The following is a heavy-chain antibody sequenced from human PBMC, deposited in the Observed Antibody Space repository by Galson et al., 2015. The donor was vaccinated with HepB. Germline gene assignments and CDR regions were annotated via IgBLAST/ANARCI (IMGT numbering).Heavy chain of an antibody. V-gene: IGHV3-23*01. J-gene: IGHJ4*02. CDR1: GFTFKTYA. CDR3: AKHIQNRTGFDS. CDR2: ISGSGVGL. D-gene: IGHD1-1*01. Sequence: SLRLSCAASGFTFKTYAMSRVRQTPGKGLQWVSAISGSGVGLNYADSVRGRFTFSRDNSKNTLYLQMNSLRVEDSAIYYCAKHIQNRTGFDSWGRGVLVTVSS.